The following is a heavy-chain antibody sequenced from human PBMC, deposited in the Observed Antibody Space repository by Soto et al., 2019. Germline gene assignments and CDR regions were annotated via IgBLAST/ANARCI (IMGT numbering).Heavy chain of an antibody. CDR3: ATGERHNWNYVRYYYMDV. J-gene: IGHJ6*03. Sequence: QVQLVESGGGVVQPGRSLRLSCAASGFTFSSYGMHWVRQAPGKGLEWVAVISYDGSNEYYADSVKGRFTISRDNSKNTLYLQMNSLRVEDTAVYYCATGERHNWNYVRYYYMDVWGKGTTVTVSS. CDR2: ISYDGSNE. CDR1: GFTFSSYG. V-gene: IGHV3-30*03. D-gene: IGHD1-7*01.